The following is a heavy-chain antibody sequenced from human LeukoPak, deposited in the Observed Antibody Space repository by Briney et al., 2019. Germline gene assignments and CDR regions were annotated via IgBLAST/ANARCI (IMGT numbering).Heavy chain of an antibody. CDR2: ISGSGGST. Sequence: TGGSLRLSCAASVFTFSSYSMSWVRQAPWKGLEWVSAISGSGGSTYYADSVKGRFTISRDNSKNTLYLQMNSLRAEDTAVYYCAKSRITMVRGVQLYDYWGQGTLVTVSS. CDR1: VFTFSSYS. D-gene: IGHD3-10*01. V-gene: IGHV3-23*01. CDR3: AKSRITMVRGVQLYDY. J-gene: IGHJ4*02.